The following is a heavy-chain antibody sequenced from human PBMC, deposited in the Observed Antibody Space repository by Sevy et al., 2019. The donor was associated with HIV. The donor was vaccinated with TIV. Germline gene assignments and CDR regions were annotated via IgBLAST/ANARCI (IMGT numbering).Heavy chain of an antibody. CDR1: GFTFSSYA. CDR3: AKEGGGYYYDSSGLFDY. V-gene: IGHV3-23*01. J-gene: IGHJ4*02. CDR2: ISGSGYLT. D-gene: IGHD3-22*01. Sequence: GGSLRLSCAASGFTFSSYAMSWVRHAPGKGLEWVSAISGSGYLTYYTDSVKGRFTISRDNSKNRLYLQMNSLRAEDTAVYYCAKEGGGYYYDSSGLFDYWGQGTLVTVSS.